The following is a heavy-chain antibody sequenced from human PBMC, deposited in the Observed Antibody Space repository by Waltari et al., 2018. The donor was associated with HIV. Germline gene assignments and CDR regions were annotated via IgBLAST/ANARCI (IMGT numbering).Heavy chain of an antibody. Sequence: QVQLQESGPGLVKPSATLSLTCTVSGGSISSYYWRWIRQPPGKGLEWIGYTHYSGSTNYNPSLKSRVTISLDTSKNQFSLKLSSVTAADTAFYYCARDNSGSNDYWGQGTLVTVSS. CDR2: THYSGST. V-gene: IGHV4-59*01. CDR1: GGSISSYY. J-gene: IGHJ4*02. CDR3: ARDNSGSNDY. D-gene: IGHD1-26*01.